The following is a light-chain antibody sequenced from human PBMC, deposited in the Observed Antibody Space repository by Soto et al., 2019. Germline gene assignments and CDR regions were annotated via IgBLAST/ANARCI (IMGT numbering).Light chain of an antibody. CDR1: SSDVGGYNY. V-gene: IGLV2-14*03. J-gene: IGLJ1*01. Sequence: QSALDQPASVSGSPGQSITISCTGTSSDVGGYNYVSWYQQHPGKAPKLIFYDVSNRPSGVSNRFSGSKSGNTASLTISGLQAEDEADYYCSSYTSSRTYIFGTGTKVTVL. CDR3: SSYTSSRTYI. CDR2: DVS.